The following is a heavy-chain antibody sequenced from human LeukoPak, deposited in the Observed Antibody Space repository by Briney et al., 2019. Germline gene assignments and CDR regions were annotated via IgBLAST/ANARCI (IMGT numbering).Heavy chain of an antibody. CDR3: ARDLALYYYYYYYMDV. V-gene: IGHV1-69*05. D-gene: IGHD3-3*02. CDR2: IIPIFGTA. Sequence: KISCEGSGFHFSNYWIAWVRQMPGKGLEWMGGIIPIFGTANYAQKFQGRVTMTRDTSTSTVYMELSSLRSEDTAVYYCARDLALYYYYYYYMDVWGKGTTVTVSS. J-gene: IGHJ6*03. CDR1: GFHFSNYW.